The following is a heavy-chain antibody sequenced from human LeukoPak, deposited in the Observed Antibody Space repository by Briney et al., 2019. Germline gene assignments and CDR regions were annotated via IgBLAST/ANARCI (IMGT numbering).Heavy chain of an antibody. CDR3: AKEEKDYHDSDKGFDP. D-gene: IGHD3-22*01. CDR2: IRDDASYT. V-gene: IGHV3-30*02. CDR1: GFTFSSYG. Sequence: PGGSLRLSCAASGFTFSSYGMHWVRQAPGKGPEWVAFIRDDASYTYYAESVKGRFTISRDQSKNTLYLEMNSLTPGDTAIYYRAKEEKDYHDSDKGFDPWGQGTLVTVSS. J-gene: IGHJ5*02.